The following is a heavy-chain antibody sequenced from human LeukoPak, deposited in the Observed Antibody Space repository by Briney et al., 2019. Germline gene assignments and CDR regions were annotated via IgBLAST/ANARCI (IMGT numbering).Heavy chain of an antibody. V-gene: IGHV3-23*01. D-gene: IGHD6-13*01. Sequence: GGSLRLSCAASGFTFRSYAMSWVRQAPGKGLEWVSAITGSGGSTYYADSVKGRFTISRDNSKNTLYLQVNSLRAEDTAVYYCAKDRSSWYYPFDYWGQGTLVTVSS. CDR3: AKDRSSWYYPFDY. CDR2: ITGSGGST. CDR1: GFTFRSYA. J-gene: IGHJ4*02.